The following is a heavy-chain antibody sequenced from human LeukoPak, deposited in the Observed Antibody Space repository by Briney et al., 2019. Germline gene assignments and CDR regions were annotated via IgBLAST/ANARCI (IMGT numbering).Heavy chain of an antibody. J-gene: IGHJ4*02. CDR3: AREYCSGGSCYFDY. Sequence: SKTLSLTCTVSGGSISSYYWSWIRQPPGKGLEWIGYIYYSGSTNYNPSLKSRVTISVDTSKNQFSLKLSSVTAADTAVYYCAREYCSGGSCYFDYWGQGTLVTVSS. D-gene: IGHD2-15*01. CDR2: IYYSGST. V-gene: IGHV4-59*01. CDR1: GGSISSYY.